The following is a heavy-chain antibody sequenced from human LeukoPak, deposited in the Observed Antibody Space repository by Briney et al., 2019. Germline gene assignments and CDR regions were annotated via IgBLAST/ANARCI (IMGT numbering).Heavy chain of an antibody. CDR1: GFTFSDYY. J-gene: IGHJ4*02. Sequence: GGSLRLSCAASGFTFSDYYMSWIRQAPGKGLEWVSYISSRENTIYYADSVKGRFTISRDRAKNSLYLQMNSLRADDTAAYYCARVQRYGSGSYYSLDHWGQGTLVTVSS. CDR2: ISSRENTI. V-gene: IGHV3-11*01. CDR3: ARVQRYGSGSYYSLDH. D-gene: IGHD3-10*01.